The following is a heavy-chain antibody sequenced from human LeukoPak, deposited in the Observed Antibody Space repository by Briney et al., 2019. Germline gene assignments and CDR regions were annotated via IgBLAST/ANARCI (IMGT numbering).Heavy chain of an antibody. CDR2: VYYSGNT. CDR1: GGSISSSSYY. CDR3: ARTSIAARDFDY. J-gene: IGHJ4*02. D-gene: IGHD6-6*01. V-gene: IGHV4-39*01. Sequence: PSETLSLTCTVSGGSISSSSYYWGWIRQPPGKGLEWVGSVYYSGNTYYTSSIKSRVTISVATSKTQFSRKLSSMTAAETAVYYCARTSIAARDFDYWGQGTPVTVSS.